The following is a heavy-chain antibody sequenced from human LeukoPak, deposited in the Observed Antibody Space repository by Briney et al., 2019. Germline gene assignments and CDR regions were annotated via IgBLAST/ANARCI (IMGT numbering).Heavy chain of an antibody. Sequence: SETLSLTCTVSGVSISSYYWSWIRQPPGKGLEWIGYIYYSGSTNYNPSLKSRVTISVDTSKNQFSLKLSSVTAADTAVYYCARTYYYDSSGYYEDYWGQGTLVTASS. CDR3: ARTYYYDSSGYYEDY. CDR1: GVSISSYY. J-gene: IGHJ4*02. V-gene: IGHV4-59*08. CDR2: IYYSGST. D-gene: IGHD3-22*01.